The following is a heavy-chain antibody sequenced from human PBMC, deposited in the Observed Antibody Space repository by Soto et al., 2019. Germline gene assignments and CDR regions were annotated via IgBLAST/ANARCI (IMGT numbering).Heavy chain of an antibody. D-gene: IGHD3-3*01. CDR2: IYYTVNT. V-gene: IGHV4-31*03. Sequence: SETLSLTCTVSGGSVSSGSYYCSWIPHHPGRGLEWIGYIYYTVNTYYNPSLKSRLASSVDTSKNKFSLKLTYVTAADTAVYYCARDQRSAYYHDNWGQGTLVPVSS. CDR1: GGSVSSGSYY. CDR3: ARDQRSAYYHDN. J-gene: IGHJ4*02.